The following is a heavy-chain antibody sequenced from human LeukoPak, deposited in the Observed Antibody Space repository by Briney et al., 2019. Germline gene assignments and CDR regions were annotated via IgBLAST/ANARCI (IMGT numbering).Heavy chain of an antibody. Sequence: GGSLRLSCAASGFTFSSYWMHWVRQAPGKGLVWVSRINSDGSSTSYADSVKGRFTISRDNAKNTLYLQMNSLRAEDTAVYYCARTGENSGYYYYYMDVWGKGTTVTVSS. CDR1: GFTFSSYW. CDR3: ARTGENSGYYYYYMDV. CDR2: INSDGSST. J-gene: IGHJ6*03. V-gene: IGHV3-74*01. D-gene: IGHD3-16*01.